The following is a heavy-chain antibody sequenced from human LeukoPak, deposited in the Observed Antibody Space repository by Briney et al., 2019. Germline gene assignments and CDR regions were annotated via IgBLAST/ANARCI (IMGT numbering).Heavy chain of an antibody. J-gene: IGHJ4*02. CDR2: IYTAGST. CDR1: GFTVSGNY. Sequence: GGSLRLSCAASGFTVSGNYMSWVRQAPGKGLEWVSGIYTAGSTYNADSVKGRFTTSRDKSKNTLYLQMSTLRAEDTAVYFCAGGNTWAGLSYWGQGTLLTVSS. D-gene: IGHD6-25*01. CDR3: AGGNTWAGLSY. V-gene: IGHV3-53*01.